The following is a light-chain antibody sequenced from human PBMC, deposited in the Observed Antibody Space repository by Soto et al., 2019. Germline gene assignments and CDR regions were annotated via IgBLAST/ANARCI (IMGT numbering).Light chain of an antibody. CDR2: KAS. CDR3: QQYYSYPFT. V-gene: IGKV1-5*03. CDR1: QTISSW. J-gene: IGKJ5*01. Sequence: DIQMTQSPSTLSGSVGDRVTITCRASQTISSWLAWYQQKPGKAPKLLIYKASTLKSGVPSRFSGSGSGTDFTLTISCLQSEDFATYYCQQYYSYPFTFGQGTRLDIK.